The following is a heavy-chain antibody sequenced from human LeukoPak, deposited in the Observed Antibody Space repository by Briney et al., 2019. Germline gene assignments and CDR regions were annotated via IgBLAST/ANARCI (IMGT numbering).Heavy chain of an antibody. D-gene: IGHD6-13*01. CDR3: ARGRLMGYSSTPTPDY. J-gene: IGHJ4*02. CDR1: GGSISSYY. CDR2: IYTSGST. V-gene: IGHV4-4*07. Sequence: SETLSLTCTVSGGSISSYYWSWIRQPAGKGLEWIGRIYTSGSTNYNPSLKSRVTISVDTSKNQFSLKLSSVTAADTAVYYCARGRLMGYSSTPTPDYWGQGTLVTVSS.